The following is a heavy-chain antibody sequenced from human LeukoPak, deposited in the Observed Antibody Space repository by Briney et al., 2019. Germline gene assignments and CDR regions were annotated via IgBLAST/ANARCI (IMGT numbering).Heavy chain of an antibody. Sequence: GGSLRLSCAATGFTFNTYSMNWVRQAPGKGLEWVSSITRGSDYIYYADSVKGRFTISRDNARNSLYLHVNSLRADDTAVYYCARVGGDGLVLRSNWFDPWGQGTLVTVSS. D-gene: IGHD5-12*01. CDR2: ITRGSDYI. V-gene: IGHV3-21*01. CDR1: GFTFNTYS. CDR3: ARVGGDGLVLRSNWFDP. J-gene: IGHJ5*02.